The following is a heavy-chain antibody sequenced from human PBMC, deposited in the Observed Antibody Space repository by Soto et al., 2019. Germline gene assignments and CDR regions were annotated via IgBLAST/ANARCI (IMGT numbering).Heavy chain of an antibody. CDR2: ISAYNGNT. CDR3: ARDHAGSGWFRFDY. CDR1: GYTFTSYG. Sequence: GASVKVSCKASGYTFTSYGISWVRQAPGQGLEWMGWISAYNGNTNYAQKLQGRVTMTTDTSTSTAYMELRSLRSDDTAMYYCARDHAGSGWFRFDYWGQGTLVTVSS. J-gene: IGHJ4*02. D-gene: IGHD6-19*01. V-gene: IGHV1-18*01.